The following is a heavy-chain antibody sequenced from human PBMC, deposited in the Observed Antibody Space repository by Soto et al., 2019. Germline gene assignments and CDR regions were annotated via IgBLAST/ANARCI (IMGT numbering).Heavy chain of an antibody. J-gene: IGHJ1*01. D-gene: IGHD2-15*01. CDR1: GFSVSSNY. V-gene: IGHV3-66*01. CDR3: ARDSWSQY. CDR2: IHNGGET. Sequence: GGSLRLSCAASGFSVSSNYINWVRQAPGKGLEWVSIIHNGGETYYADSVKGRFTVSRDNSKNTVFLQMNSLRVEDTAVYYCARDSWSQYWAQGTLVTVSS.